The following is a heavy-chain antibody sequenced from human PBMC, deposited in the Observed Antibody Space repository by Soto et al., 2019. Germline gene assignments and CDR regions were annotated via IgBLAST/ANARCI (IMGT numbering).Heavy chain of an antibody. Sequence: ASVRVSCKASGYTFTSYGISWVRQAPGQGLEWMGWISAYNGNTNYAQKLQGRVTMTTDTSTSTAYMELRSPRSDDTAVYYCARDYGDFEYFQHWGQGTLVTVSS. D-gene: IGHD4-17*01. CDR1: GYTFTSYG. J-gene: IGHJ1*01. V-gene: IGHV1-18*01. CDR3: ARDYGDFEYFQH. CDR2: ISAYNGNT.